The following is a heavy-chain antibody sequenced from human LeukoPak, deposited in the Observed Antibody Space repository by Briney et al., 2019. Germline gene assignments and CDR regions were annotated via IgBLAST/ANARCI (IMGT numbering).Heavy chain of an antibody. Sequence: GGSLRLSCAASGFTFSSYSMNWVRQAPGKGLEWVSYISSSSSTIYYAGSVKGRFTISRDNAKNSLYLQMNSLRAEDTAVYYCASSERWGAFGIWGQGTVVTVSS. V-gene: IGHV3-48*01. CDR1: GFTFSSYS. CDR2: ISSSSSTI. CDR3: ASSERWGAFGI. D-gene: IGHD4-23*01. J-gene: IGHJ3*02.